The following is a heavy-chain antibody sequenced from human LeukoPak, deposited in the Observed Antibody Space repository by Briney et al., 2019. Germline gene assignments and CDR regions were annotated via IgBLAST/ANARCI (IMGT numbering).Heavy chain of an antibody. Sequence: GGSLRLSCAASGFTFSSYGMNWVRQAPGKGLEWVSSISDSGGSTYYADSVKGRFTISRDNSKNTLYLQMNSLRAEDTAVYYCARSITIWWFDPWGQGTLVTVSS. J-gene: IGHJ5*02. CDR1: GFTFSSYG. CDR3: ARSITIWWFDP. V-gene: IGHV3-23*01. D-gene: IGHD3-3*01. CDR2: ISDSGGST.